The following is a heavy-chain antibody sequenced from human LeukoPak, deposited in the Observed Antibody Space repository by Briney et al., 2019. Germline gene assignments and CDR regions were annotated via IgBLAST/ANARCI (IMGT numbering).Heavy chain of an antibody. Sequence: VASVKVSCKASGVTFSSYAISWVRQAPGQGLEWMGRIIPIFGTANYAQTFQGRVTITADKSTSTAYMELRSLRSEDTAVYYCARDLWARQQLVKGSNPFDPWGQGTLVTVSS. CDR3: ARDLWARQQLVKGSNPFDP. J-gene: IGHJ5*02. CDR1: GVTFSSYA. D-gene: IGHD6-13*01. CDR2: IIPIFGTA. V-gene: IGHV1-69*06.